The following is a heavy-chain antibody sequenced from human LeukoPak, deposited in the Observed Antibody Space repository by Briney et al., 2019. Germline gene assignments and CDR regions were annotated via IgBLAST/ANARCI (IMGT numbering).Heavy chain of an antibody. CDR3: ASEEAAAGTNRGDY. Sequence: SETLSLTCSVSGGSIRSSTYYWGWIRQPPGKGLEWIGSIYYSGNTYCSPSLMSRVTISVDTSKNQFSLKLSSVTAADTAVYYCASEEAAAGTNRGDYWGQGTLVTVSS. CDR1: GGSIRSSTYY. V-gene: IGHV4-39*07. D-gene: IGHD6-13*01. J-gene: IGHJ4*02. CDR2: IYYSGNT.